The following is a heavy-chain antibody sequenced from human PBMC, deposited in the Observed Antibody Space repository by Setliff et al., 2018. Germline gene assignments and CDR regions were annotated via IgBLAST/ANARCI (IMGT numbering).Heavy chain of an antibody. J-gene: IGHJ5*02. CDR2: VEWNGGGT. CDR3: VPGRGS. V-gene: IGHV3-20*04. D-gene: IGHD6-25*01. CDR1: GFTFADYG. Sequence: PGGSLRLSCAASGFTFADYGMNWGRQAPGKGLEWVSGVEWNGGGTGYADSVKGRFTISRDNAKNSLYLHMNNLRADDTAVFYCVPGRGSWGQGALVTVSS.